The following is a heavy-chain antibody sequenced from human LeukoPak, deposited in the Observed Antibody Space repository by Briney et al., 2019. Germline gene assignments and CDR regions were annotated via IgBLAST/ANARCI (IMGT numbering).Heavy chain of an antibody. Sequence: TGGSLRLSCAASGFTVSSNYMTWVRQAPQKGLEWVSVVYTGGSTSSADSVKGRFTISRDNSKNTLYLQMNSLRAEDTAVYYCARGLAAAGLYFDYWGQGTLVTVSS. CDR3: ARGLAAAGLYFDY. CDR1: GFTVSSNY. J-gene: IGHJ4*02. CDR2: VYTGGST. V-gene: IGHV3-53*01. D-gene: IGHD6-13*01.